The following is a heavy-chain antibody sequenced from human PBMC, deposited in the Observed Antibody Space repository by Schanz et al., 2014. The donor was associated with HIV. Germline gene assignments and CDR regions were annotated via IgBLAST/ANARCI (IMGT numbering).Heavy chain of an antibody. V-gene: IGHV3-23*01. D-gene: IGHD6-19*01. Sequence: EVQMLESGGGSVQPGGSLRLSCAASGFTFSNFAMSWVRQAPGKGLEWVSSISGSGVSTFYAGSVKGRFAISRDKSKNTLYLQMNSLRVEDTAVYYCAKMARSVAANTNFDSGGQGTLVTVSS. J-gene: IGHJ5*01. CDR1: GFTFSNFA. CDR3: AKMARSVAANTNFDS. CDR2: ISGSGVST.